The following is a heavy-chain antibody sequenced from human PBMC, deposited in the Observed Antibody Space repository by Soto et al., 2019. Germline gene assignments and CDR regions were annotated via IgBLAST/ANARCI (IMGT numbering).Heavy chain of an antibody. D-gene: IGHD3-10*01. CDR3: TRTLYGGEGRWGMDV. CDR1: GYTFTGYY. J-gene: IGHJ6*02. V-gene: IGHV1-2*04. Sequence: ASVKVSCKASGYTFTGYYIHWVRQATGQGLEWMGWVNPNFGGTNYAQKFQGWVTMTSDTSITTAYMELTRLKSDDTAVYYCTRTLYGGEGRWGMDVWGQGTTVTVSS. CDR2: VNPNFGGT.